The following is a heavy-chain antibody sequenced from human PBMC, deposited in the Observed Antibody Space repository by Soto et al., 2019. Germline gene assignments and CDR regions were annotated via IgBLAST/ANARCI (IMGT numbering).Heavy chain of an antibody. Sequence: SETLSLTCAVSGGSISSYYWSWIRQPPGKGLEWIGYLSNSGITNYNPSLETRVTISVDTSKNQFSLKLSSVTAADTAVYYCARDRIAPSGTYWLDSWGQGTL. D-gene: IGHD6-13*01. CDR3: ARDRIAPSGTYWLDS. J-gene: IGHJ5*01. V-gene: IGHV4-59*13. CDR2: LSNSGIT. CDR1: GGSISSYY.